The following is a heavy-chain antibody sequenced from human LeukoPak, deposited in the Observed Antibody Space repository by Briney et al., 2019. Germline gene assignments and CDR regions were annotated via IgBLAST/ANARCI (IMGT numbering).Heavy chain of an antibody. Sequence: GGSLRLSCTASGFSFSGYWMTWVRQTPGKGLEWVANINQDGSKKSYVDSVRGRFTISRDNAKNTLFLQMDSLRAEDTALYYCVRSLRSADFWGQGTLVTVSS. J-gene: IGHJ4*02. CDR2: INQDGSKK. V-gene: IGHV3-7*01. CDR1: GFSFSGYW. CDR3: VRSLRSADF.